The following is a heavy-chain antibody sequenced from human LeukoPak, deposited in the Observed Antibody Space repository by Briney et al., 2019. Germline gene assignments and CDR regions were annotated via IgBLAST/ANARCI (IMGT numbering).Heavy chain of an antibody. D-gene: IGHD4-23*01. CDR1: GYTLTELS. CDR2: FDPEDGET. CDR3: ATVSPGHDYGGPELDY. Sequence: ASVKVSCKVSGYTLTELSMHWVRQAPGKGLEWMGGFDPEDGETIYAQKFQGRVTMTEDTSTGTAYMELSSLRSEDTAVYYCATVSPGHDYGGPELDYWGQGTLVTVSS. V-gene: IGHV1-24*01. J-gene: IGHJ4*02.